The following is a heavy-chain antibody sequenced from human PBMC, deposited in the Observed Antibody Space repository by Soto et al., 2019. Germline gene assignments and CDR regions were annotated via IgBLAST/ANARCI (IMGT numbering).Heavy chain of an antibody. CDR2: IYTSGST. D-gene: IGHD2-2*01. V-gene: IGHV4-4*07. Sequence: LSETLSLTCTVSGVSISSYYWSWIRQPAGKGLEWIGRIYTSGSTNYNPSLKSRVTMSVDTSKNQFSLKLSSVTAADTAVYYCARGTIVVVPAAKGNWFDPWGQGTLVTVSS. CDR1: GVSISSYY. CDR3: ARGTIVVVPAAKGNWFDP. J-gene: IGHJ5*02.